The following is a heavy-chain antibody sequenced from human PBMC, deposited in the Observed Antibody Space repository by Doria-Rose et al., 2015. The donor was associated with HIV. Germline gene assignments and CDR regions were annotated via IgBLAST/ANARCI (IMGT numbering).Heavy chain of an antibody. J-gene: IGHJ4*02. D-gene: IGHD6-13*01. CDR1: GVSLSSPGIG. V-gene: IGHV2-26*01. Sequence: ESGPVLVKPTETLTLTCAVSGVSLSSPGIGVSWIRQPPGEALEWLANFFSDDERSYKPSLKSRLTISRGTSKSQVVLTMTDMDPVDTATYYCARIKSSRWYHKYYFDFWGQGTLVIVSA. CDR2: FFSDDER. CDR3: ARIKSSRWYHKYYFDF.